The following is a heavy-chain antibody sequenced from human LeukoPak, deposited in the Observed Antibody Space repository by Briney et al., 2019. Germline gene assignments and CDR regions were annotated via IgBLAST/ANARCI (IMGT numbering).Heavy chain of an antibody. J-gene: IGHJ4*02. CDR2: IYYSGST. V-gene: IGHV4-59*01. D-gene: IGHD3-22*01. CDR1: GGSISSYY. CDR3: ARASAYYYDSSLSGFDY. Sequence: PSETLSLTCTVSGGSISSYYWSWIRQPPGKGLEWIGYIYYSGSTNYNPSLKSRVTISVDTSKNQFSLKLSSVTAADTAVYYCARASAYYYDSSLSGFDYWGQGTLVTVSP.